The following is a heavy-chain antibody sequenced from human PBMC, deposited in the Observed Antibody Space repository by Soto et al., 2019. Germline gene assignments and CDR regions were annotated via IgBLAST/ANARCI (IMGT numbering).Heavy chain of an antibody. CDR3: ASDFAIVVVAPGY. CDR1: GFTFSSYA. V-gene: IGHV3-30-3*01. D-gene: IGHD2-15*01. J-gene: IGHJ4*02. CDR2: ISYDGSNE. Sequence: QVQLVESGGGVVQPGRSLRLSCAASGFTFSSYAMHWVRQAPGKGLEWLAVISYDGSNEYYAASVKGRFTTSRDNSKDTVYLQRSRLRAEDTAVYYCASDFAIVVVAPGYWGQGTLVTVSS.